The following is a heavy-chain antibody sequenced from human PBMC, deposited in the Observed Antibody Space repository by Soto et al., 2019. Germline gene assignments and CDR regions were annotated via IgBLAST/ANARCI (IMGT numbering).Heavy chain of an antibody. J-gene: IGHJ4*02. CDR3: ARTAATDTWYYFDY. D-gene: IGHD6-13*01. CDR2: IDWDDDK. CDR1: GFSLSTGGMC. Sequence: SGPTLVNPTPTLTLTCTVSGFSLSTGGMCVSWIRQPPGKALEWLARIDWDDDKFYSTSLKTRLTISKDTSKNQVVLTMFNMGPVDTATYYCARTAATDTWYYFDYWGQGTRVTVSS. V-gene: IGHV2-70*17.